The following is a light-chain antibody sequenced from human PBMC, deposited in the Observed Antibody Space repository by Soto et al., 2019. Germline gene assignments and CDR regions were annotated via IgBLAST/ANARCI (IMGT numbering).Light chain of an antibody. Sequence: EIVLTQSPGTLSLSPGERATLSCTASQSLTSDYLAWYQQKPGQTPRLLIHGASSRATGIPDRFSGSGSGTDFTLTISRLEPEDSAVYYCQQSGRPFGQGTKVEIK. CDR1: QSLTSDY. CDR3: QQSGRP. CDR2: GAS. J-gene: IGKJ1*01. V-gene: IGKV3-20*01.